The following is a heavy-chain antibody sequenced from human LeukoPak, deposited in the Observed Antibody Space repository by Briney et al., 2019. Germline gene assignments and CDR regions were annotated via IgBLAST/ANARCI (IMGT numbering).Heavy chain of an antibody. V-gene: IGHV1-2*02. D-gene: IGHD1-7*01. CDR1: GYTFTGYY. Sequence: WASVKVSCKASGYTFTGYYMHWVRQAPGQGLEWMGWINPNSGGTNYAQKFQGRVTMTRDTSISTAYMELSSLRSEDTAVYYCARGRNYNWNYSLRVYGMDVWGQGTTVTVSS. J-gene: IGHJ6*02. CDR3: ARGRNYNWNYSLRVYGMDV. CDR2: INPNSGGT.